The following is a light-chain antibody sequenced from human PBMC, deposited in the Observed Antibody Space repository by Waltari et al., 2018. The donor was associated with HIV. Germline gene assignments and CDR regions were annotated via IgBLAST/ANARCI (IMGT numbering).Light chain of an antibody. J-gene: IGKJ2*01. Sequence: DIVLTPSPDSLTVSLRESATLNFKASQSVFSLTMNSHYLASYQQKPGHPTKLLIAGASGRRSGVADRCSGGGSGTDFTITISSLQDEDVAVYYCQQYYSHPRTFGQGTKLEI. V-gene: IGKV4-1*01. CDR1: QSVFSLTMNSHY. CDR3: QQYYSHPRT. CDR2: GAS.